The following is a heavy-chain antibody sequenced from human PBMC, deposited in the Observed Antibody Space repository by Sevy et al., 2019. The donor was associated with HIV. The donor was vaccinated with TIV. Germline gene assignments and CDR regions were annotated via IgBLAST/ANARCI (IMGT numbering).Heavy chain of an antibody. V-gene: IGHV7-4-1*02. CDR2: INTNTGNR. J-gene: IGHJ4*02. Sequence: ASVKVSCKASGYTFTRYAMNWVRQAPGQGLEWIGWINTNTGNRTYAQDFTGRFVFSLDTSVSTAYLQISSLKAEDTAVYYCAREVFVARPGWAQTPNFDYWGQGTLVTVSS. CDR1: GYTFTRYA. CDR3: AREVFVARPGWAQTPNFDY. D-gene: IGHD3-16*02.